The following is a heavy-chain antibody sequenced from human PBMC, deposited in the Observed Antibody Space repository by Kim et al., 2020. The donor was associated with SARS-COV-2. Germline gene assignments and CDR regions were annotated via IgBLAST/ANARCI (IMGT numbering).Heavy chain of an antibody. CDR1: GFTFSSYS. V-gene: IGHV3-48*02. CDR3: ARDGPYYYDSSGYQW. J-gene: IGHJ4*02. D-gene: IGHD3-22*01. CDR2: ISSSSSTI. Sequence: GGSLRLSCAASGFTFSSYSMNWVRQAPGKGLEWVSYISSSSSTIYYADSVKGRFTISRDNAKNSLYLQMNSLRDEDTAVYYCARDGPYYYDSSGYQWWGQGTLVTVSS.